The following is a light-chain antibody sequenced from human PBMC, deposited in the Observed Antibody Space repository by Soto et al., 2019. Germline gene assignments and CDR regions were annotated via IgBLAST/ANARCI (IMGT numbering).Light chain of an antibody. CDR1: QTVTSNY. J-gene: IGKJ1*01. Sequence: EIVLTQSPGTLSLSPGERATLSCRASQTVTSNYLVWYQQKPGQAPRLLIYGASSRATGIPDRFSGSGSGTDFTLTISRLEPEDFAVYYCQQYVTSPRTFGQGTKVEVK. V-gene: IGKV3-20*01. CDR3: QQYVTSPRT. CDR2: GAS.